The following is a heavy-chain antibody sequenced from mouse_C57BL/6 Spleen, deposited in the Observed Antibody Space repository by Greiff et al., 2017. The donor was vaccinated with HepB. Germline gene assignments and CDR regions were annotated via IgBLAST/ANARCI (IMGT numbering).Heavy chain of an antibody. CDR1: GYAFSSSW. CDR2: IYPGDGDT. CDR3: AYGSSMDY. J-gene: IGHJ4*01. V-gene: IGHV1-82*01. D-gene: IGHD1-1*01. Sequence: QVQLQQSGPELVKPGASVKISCKASGYAFSSSWMNWVKQRPGKGLEWIGRIYPGDGDTNYNGKFKGKDTLTADKSSSTAYMQLSSLTSEDSAVYICAYGSSMDYWGQGTSVTVSS.